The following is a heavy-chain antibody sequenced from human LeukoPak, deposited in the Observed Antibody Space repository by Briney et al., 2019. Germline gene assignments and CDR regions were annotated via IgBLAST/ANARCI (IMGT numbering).Heavy chain of an antibody. D-gene: IGHD6-19*01. Sequence: ASVKVSCKASGGTFSSYAISWVRQAPGQGLEWMGRIIPIFGTANYAQKFQGRVTITTDESTSTAYMELSSLRSEDTAVYYCARGAAVAGTITHWYFDLWGRGTLVTVSS. V-gene: IGHV1-69*05. CDR3: ARGAAVAGTITHWYFDL. J-gene: IGHJ2*01. CDR1: GGTFSSYA. CDR2: IIPIFGTA.